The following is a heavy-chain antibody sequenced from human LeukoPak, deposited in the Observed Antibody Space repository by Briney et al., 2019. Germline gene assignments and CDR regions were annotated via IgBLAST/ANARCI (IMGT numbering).Heavy chain of an antibody. CDR2: IYRSGST. V-gene: IGHV4-4*02. CDR3: ASRGGIAAADY. Sequence: PSETLSLTCAVSGGSISSTNWWSWVRQPPGKGLEWIGEIYRSGSTNYNPSLRSRVTISLDKSQNRFSLKLSSVTVADTAVYYCASRGGIAAADYWGQGTLVTVSS. CDR1: GGSISSTNW. D-gene: IGHD6-13*01. J-gene: IGHJ4*02.